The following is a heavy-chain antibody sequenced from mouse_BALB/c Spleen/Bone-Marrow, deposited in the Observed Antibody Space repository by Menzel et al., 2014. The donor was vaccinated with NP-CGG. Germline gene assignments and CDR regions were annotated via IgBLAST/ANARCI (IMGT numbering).Heavy chain of an antibody. CDR1: GFTFSSFG. V-gene: IGHV5-17*02. CDR3: ARGGNWEDFDY. J-gene: IGHJ2*01. CDR2: INSGSSTI. D-gene: IGHD4-1*01. Sequence: AASGFTFSSFGMHWVRQAPERGLEWVAYINSGSSTIFYADTVKGRFTISRDNPKNTLFLQMTSLRSEDTAMYYCARGGNWEDFDYWGQGTTLTVSS.